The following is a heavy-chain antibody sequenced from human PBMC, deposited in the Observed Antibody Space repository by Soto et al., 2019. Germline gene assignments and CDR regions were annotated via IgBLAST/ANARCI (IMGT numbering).Heavy chain of an antibody. CDR2: IWYDGSNK. V-gene: IGHV3-33*01. D-gene: IGHD3-10*01. Sequence: GGSLRLSCPASGFTFSSYGMHWVRQAPGKGLEWVAVIWYDGSNKYYADSVKGRFTISRDNSKNTLYLQMNSLRAEDTAVYYCARDTTMVRGVIXTTSDGELGYYYYGMDVWGQGTTVTVSS. CDR3: ARDTTMVRGVIXTTSDGELGYYYYGMDV. CDR1: GFTFSSYG. J-gene: IGHJ6*02.